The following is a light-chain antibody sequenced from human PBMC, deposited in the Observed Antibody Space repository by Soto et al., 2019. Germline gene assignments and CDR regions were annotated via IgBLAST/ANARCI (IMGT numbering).Light chain of an antibody. CDR1: NSDVGGYNY. CDR2: EVS. V-gene: IGLV2-8*01. J-gene: IGLJ2*01. CDR3: SSFAGSLVV. Sequence: QSALTQPPSASGSPGQSVTIPCTGTNSDVGGYNYVSWYQQRPGKAPKLMIYEVSKRPSGVPDRFSGSKSGNTASLTVSGLQAEDEADYYCSSFAGSLVVFGGGTKLTVL.